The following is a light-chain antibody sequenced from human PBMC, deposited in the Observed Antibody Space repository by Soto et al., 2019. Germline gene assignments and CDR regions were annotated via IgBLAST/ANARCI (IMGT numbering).Light chain of an antibody. CDR1: QSIVTY. Sequence: DIQMTQSPSSLSASVGDRFTITFRASQSIVTYLNWYLQKPGKAPKLLIYDASNLETGVPSRFSGSGSGTDFTFTISSLQPEDIATYYCQQYDNLPSTFGQGTRLEI. CDR3: QQYDNLPST. V-gene: IGKV1-33*01. CDR2: DAS. J-gene: IGKJ5*01.